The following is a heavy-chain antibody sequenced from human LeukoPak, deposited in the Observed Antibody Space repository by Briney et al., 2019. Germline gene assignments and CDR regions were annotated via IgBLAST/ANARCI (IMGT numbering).Heavy chain of an antibody. Sequence: GGSLRLSCAAPGFTFSSYAMSWVRQAPGKGLEWVSAISGSGGSTYYADSVKGRFTISRDNSKNTLYLQMNSLRAEDTAVYYCAKVQGYCSSTSCHAEYFQHWGQGTLVTVSS. V-gene: IGHV3-23*01. D-gene: IGHD2-2*01. CDR2: ISGSGGST. CDR3: AKVQGYCSSTSCHAEYFQH. J-gene: IGHJ1*01. CDR1: GFTFSSYA.